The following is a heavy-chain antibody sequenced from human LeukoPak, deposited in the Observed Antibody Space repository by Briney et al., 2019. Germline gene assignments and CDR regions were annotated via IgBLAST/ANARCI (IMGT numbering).Heavy chain of an antibody. CDR1: GGSISSYY. CDR3: ARFPLGEYYFDY. Sequence: SETLSLTCTVSGGSISSYYWSWIRQPPRKGLEWIGYIYYSGSTNYNPSLKSRVTISVDTSKNQFSLKLSSVTAADTAVYYCARFPLGEYYFDYWGQGTLVTVSS. V-gene: IGHV4-59*01. CDR2: IYYSGST. J-gene: IGHJ4*02.